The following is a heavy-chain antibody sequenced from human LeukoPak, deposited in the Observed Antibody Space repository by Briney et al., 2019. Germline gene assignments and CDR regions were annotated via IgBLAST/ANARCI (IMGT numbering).Heavy chain of an antibody. Sequence: SETLSLTCTVSGGSISSSSYYWGWIRQPPGKGLEWIGSIYYSGSTYYNPSLKSRVTISVDTSKNQFSLKLSSVTAADTAVYYCARRGSTSFPFDYWGQGTLVTVSS. CDR1: GGSISSSSYY. V-gene: IGHV4-39*01. J-gene: IGHJ4*02. CDR2: IYYSGST. CDR3: ARRGSTSFPFDY. D-gene: IGHD2-2*01.